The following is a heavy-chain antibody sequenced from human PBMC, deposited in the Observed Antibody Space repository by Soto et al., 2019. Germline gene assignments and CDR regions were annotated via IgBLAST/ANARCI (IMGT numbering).Heavy chain of an antibody. CDR2: IYYSGST. V-gene: IGHV4-31*03. CDR3: ARVWGDSSSWYGPVNWIDP. D-gene: IGHD6-13*01. CDR1: GGSISSGGYY. J-gene: IGHJ5*02. Sequence: SETLSLTCTVSGGSISSGGYYWSWIRQHPGKGLEWIGYIYYSGSTYYNPSLKSRVTISVDTSKSQFSLKLSSVTAADTAVYYCARVWGDSSSWYGPVNWIDPWGQGTLVTVSS.